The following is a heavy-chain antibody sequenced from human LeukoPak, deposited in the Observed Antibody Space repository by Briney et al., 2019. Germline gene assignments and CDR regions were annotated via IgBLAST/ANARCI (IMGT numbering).Heavy chain of an antibody. CDR2: ISSSGSTI. Sequence: PGGSLRLSCAASGFTFSSYEMNWVRQAPGKGLEWVSYISSSGSTIYYADSVKGRFTISRDNAKNSLYLQMNSLRAEDTAVYYCARVRFGELSDWGQGTLVTVSS. J-gene: IGHJ4*02. D-gene: IGHD3-10*01. CDR1: GFTFSSYE. V-gene: IGHV3-48*03. CDR3: ARVRFGELSD.